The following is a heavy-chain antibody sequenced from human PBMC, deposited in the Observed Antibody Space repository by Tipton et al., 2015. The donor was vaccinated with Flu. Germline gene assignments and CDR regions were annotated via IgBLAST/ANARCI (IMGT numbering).Heavy chain of an antibody. CDR2: IYTSGST. V-gene: IGHV4-4*07. CDR3: AKSGSYLEYLQH. D-gene: IGHD1-26*01. CDR1: GGSISSYY. Sequence: TLSLTCTVSGGSISSYYWSWIRQPAGKGLEWIGRIYTSGSTNYNPSLKSRVTMSVDTSKNQFSLKLTSVSAADTAVYYCAKSGSYLEYLQHWGQGTLVTDST. J-gene: IGHJ1*01.